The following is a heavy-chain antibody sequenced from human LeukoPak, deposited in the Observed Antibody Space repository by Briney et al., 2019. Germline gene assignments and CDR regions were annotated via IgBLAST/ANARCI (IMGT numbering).Heavy chain of an antibody. J-gene: IGHJ5*02. CDR2: INAGNGNT. Sequence: GASVKVSCKASGYTFTSYAMHWVRQAPGQRPEWMGWINAGNGNTKYFQKFQGRVTITADESTSTAYMELSSLRSEDTAVYYCARVRNDFWSGYYLVDPWGQGTLVTVSS. D-gene: IGHD3-3*01. CDR3: ARVRNDFWSGYYLVDP. V-gene: IGHV1-3*01. CDR1: GYTFTSYA.